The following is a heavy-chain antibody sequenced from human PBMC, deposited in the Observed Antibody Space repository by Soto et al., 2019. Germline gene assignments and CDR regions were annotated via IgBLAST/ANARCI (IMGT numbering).Heavy chain of an antibody. V-gene: IGHV3-74*01. D-gene: IGHD3-10*01. CDR1: GFTFSSYW. J-gene: IGHJ4*02. Sequence: EVQLVESGGGLVQPGGSLRLSCAASGFTFSSYWMHWVRQLPGKGLVWVSGMNSDGSFTRYADSVKGRFTISRDNAKNTLYLQMNSLSVEDTAMYYCAIVTTGTSGEWGQGTLVTVSS. CDR3: AIVTTGTSGE. CDR2: MNSDGSFT.